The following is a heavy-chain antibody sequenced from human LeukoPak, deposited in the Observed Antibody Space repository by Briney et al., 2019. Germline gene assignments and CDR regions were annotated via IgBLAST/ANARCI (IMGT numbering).Heavy chain of an antibody. V-gene: IGHV3-53*01. CDR1: GFTFSSYA. CDR2: IYSGGST. J-gene: IGHJ6*02. D-gene: IGHD4-11*01. CDR3: ARAHSNYYYYGMDV. Sequence: GGSLRLSCAASGFTFSSYAMSWVRQAPGKGLEWVSVIYSGGSTYYADSVKGRFTISRDNSKNTLYLQMNSLRAEDTAVYYCARAHSNYYYYGMDVWGQGTTVTVSS.